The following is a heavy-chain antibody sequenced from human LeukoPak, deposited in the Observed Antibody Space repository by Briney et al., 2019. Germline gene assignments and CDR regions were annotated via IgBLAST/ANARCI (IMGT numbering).Heavy chain of an antibody. CDR1: GYSFTSSW. CDR3: ARVPLHCSSTSCYYYYGMDV. J-gene: IGHJ6*01. D-gene: IGHD2-2*01. V-gene: IGHV5-51*01. Sequence: RGESLKISCQASGYSFTSSWIGWARQMPGKGLEWMGIIYPGDSDTRYSPSFQGQVTISADKSISTAYLQWSSLKASDTAMYYCARVPLHCSSTSCYYYYGMDVWGQGTTVTVSS. CDR2: IYPGDSDT.